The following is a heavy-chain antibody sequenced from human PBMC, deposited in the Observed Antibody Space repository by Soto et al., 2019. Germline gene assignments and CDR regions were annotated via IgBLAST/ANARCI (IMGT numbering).Heavy chain of an antibody. CDR1: GFTVSSNY. D-gene: IGHD3-3*01. CDR2: IYSGGST. J-gene: IGHJ6*03. CDR3: ARGGSPTGLENYDFLSGYYLSSYYMDV. V-gene: IGHV3-53*04. Sequence: GGSLRLSCAASGFTVSSNYMSWVRQAPGKGLEWVSVIYSGGSTYYADSVKGRFTISRHNSKNTLYLQMNSLRAEDTAVYYCARGGSPTGLENYDFLSGYYLSSYYMDVWGTGITVNVS.